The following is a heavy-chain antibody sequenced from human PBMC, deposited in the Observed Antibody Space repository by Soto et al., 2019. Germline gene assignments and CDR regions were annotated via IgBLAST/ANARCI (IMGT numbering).Heavy chain of an antibody. CDR3: ARDLDSGSYKDY. CDR2: INPNSGGT. D-gene: IGHD1-26*01. V-gene: IGHV1-2*02. J-gene: IGHJ4*02. CDR1: GYPFTGYY. Sequence: ASVKVSCKASGYPFTGYYMHWVRQAPGQGLEWMGWINPNSGGTNYAQKFQGRVTMTRDTSISTAYMELSGLTSDDTAVYYCARDLDSGSYKDYWGQGTVVTVSS.